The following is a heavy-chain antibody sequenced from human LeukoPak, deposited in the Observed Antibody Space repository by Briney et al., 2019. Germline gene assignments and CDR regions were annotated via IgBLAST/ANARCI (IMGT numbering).Heavy chain of an antibody. Sequence: GGSLRLSCAASGFTVSSYAMGWVRQAPGKGLEWVSAISGSDGNTYYADSVKGRLIISRDNSKNTLYLQMNSLRAEDTAVYYCATTGGIFGVVRYYNYGMDVWGQGTTVTVSS. CDR2: ISGSDGNT. CDR1: GFTVSSYA. V-gene: IGHV3-23*01. D-gene: IGHD3-3*01. CDR3: ATTGGIFGVVRYYNYGMDV. J-gene: IGHJ6*02.